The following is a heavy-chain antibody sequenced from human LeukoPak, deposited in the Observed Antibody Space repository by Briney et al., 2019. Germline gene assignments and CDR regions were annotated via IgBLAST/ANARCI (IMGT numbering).Heavy chain of an antibody. V-gene: IGHV3-53*01. D-gene: IGHD3-10*01. CDR1: GFTVSSNY. CDR3: ARVGYYGSGSYPQHDAFDI. CDR2: TYSGGST. J-gene: IGHJ3*02. Sequence: GGSLRLSCAASGFTVSSNYMSWVRQAPGKGLEWVSVTYSGGSTYYADSVKGRFTISRDNSKNTLYLQMNSLRAEDTAVYYCARVGYYGSGSYPQHDAFDIWGQGTMVTVSS.